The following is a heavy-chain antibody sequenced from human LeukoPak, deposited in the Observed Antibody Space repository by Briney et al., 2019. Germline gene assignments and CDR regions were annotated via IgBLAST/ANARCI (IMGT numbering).Heavy chain of an antibody. CDR1: GGSISSSSYY. D-gene: IGHD3-22*01. J-gene: IGHJ5*02. CDR3: ARSSGYYYGGAHWFDP. V-gene: IGHV4-39*07. Sequence: SETLSLTCTVSGGSISSSSYYWGWIRQPPGKGLEWIGSIYYSGSTYYNPSLKSRVTISVDTSKNQFSLKLSSVTAADTAVYYCARSSGYYYGGAHWFDPWGQGTLVTVSS. CDR2: IYYSGST.